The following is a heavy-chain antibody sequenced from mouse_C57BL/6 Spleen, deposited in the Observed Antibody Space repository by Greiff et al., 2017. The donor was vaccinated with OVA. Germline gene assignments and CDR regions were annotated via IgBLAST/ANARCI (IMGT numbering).Heavy chain of an antibody. Sequence: QVQLQQPGAELVMPGASVKLSCKASGFTFTSYWMHWVKQRPGQGLEWIGEIDPSDSYTNYNQKFKGKSTLTVDKSSSTAYMQLSSLTSEDSAVYYCAREGMVTTGYFDYWGQGTTLTVSS. CDR1: GFTFTSYW. CDR3: AREGMVTTGYFDY. D-gene: IGHD2-2*01. CDR2: IDPSDSYT. V-gene: IGHV1-69*01. J-gene: IGHJ2*01.